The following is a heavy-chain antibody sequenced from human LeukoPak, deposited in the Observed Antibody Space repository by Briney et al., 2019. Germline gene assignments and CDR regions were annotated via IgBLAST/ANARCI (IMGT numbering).Heavy chain of an antibody. J-gene: IGHJ4*02. V-gene: IGHV3-23*01. CDR2: FKTNSGQV. D-gene: IGHD2-2*02. Sequence: PGGSLRLSCVASGFTFSAYAMNWVRLDPGKRLEWVSTFKTNSGQVYYAESVRGRFTISRDNSKNTVYLQMSSLRAEDTALYYCARSIPDYTRFDYWGQGTLLTVSS. CDR3: ARSIPDYTRFDY. CDR1: GFTFSAYA.